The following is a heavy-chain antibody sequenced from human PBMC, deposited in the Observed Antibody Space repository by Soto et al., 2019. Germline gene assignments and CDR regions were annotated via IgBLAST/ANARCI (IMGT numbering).Heavy chain of an antibody. Sequence: QVQLQESGPGLVKPSETLSLTCTVSGGSISSYYWSWIRQPPGKGLEWIGYISYSGSTNYNPSLSSRVTISVDTSKKQFSLNLSSVTAADTAVYYCARVAVVTAPIFDYWGQGTLVTVSS. V-gene: IGHV4-59*01. CDR1: GGSISSYY. CDR3: ARVAVVTAPIFDY. J-gene: IGHJ4*02. D-gene: IGHD2-21*02. CDR2: ISYSGST.